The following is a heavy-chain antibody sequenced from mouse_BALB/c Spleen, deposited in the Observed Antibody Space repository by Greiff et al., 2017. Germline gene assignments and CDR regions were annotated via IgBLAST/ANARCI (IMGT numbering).Heavy chain of an antibody. CDR1: GYTFTSYW. CDR3: ARCYYGSSYWFAY. J-gene: IGHJ3*01. V-gene: IGHV1S81*02. D-gene: IGHD1-1*01. CDR2: INPSNGRT. Sequence: QVQLQQPGAELVKPGASVKLSCKASGYTFTSYWMHWVKQRPGQGLEWIGEINPSNGRTNYNEKFKSKATLTVDKSSSTAYMQLSSLTSEDSAVYYCARCYYGSSYWFAYWGQGTLVTVSA.